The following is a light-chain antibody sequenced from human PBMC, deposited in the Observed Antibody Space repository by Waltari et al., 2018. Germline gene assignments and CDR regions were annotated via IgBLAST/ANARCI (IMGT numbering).Light chain of an antibody. CDR1: QDISRW. Sequence: DIQMTQSPSSVSASVGDRVITTCRASQDISRWLAWYQQTPGKAPKFLIYDASTLQSGVPSRFSGTGSGTEFTLTISSLQPEDFATYYCQHGNTFPLTFGGGTKVEVK. CDR2: DAS. CDR3: QHGNTFPLT. V-gene: IGKV1-12*01. J-gene: IGKJ4*01.